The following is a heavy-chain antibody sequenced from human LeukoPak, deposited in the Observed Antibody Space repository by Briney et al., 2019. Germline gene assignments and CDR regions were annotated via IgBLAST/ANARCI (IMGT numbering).Heavy chain of an antibody. CDR3: ARGFANSDYFDY. CDR1: GGSLSGYY. J-gene: IGHJ4*02. V-gene: IGHV4-59*08. CDR2: IYYTSTT. Sequence: SESLTLTCTVSGGSLSGYYWSWIRLPPGKGLEWIAYIYYTSTTNCNPSLKHRVTASVDTSENHFSLKLSSVTAGDTAVYYCARGFANSDYFDYWGQGTLVTVSS. D-gene: IGHD1/OR15-1a*01.